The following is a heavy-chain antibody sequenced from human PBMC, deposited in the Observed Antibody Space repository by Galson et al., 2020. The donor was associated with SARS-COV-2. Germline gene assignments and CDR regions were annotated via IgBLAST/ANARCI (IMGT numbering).Heavy chain of an antibody. CDR2: ISWDGQTT. CDR3: AKDALSGYNGGIDN. Sequence: GESLKISCAASGFTFKHLAMHWVRQAPGKGLEWVSLISWDGQTTYSADSVKGRFTISRDNTKNSLYLEMSSLRIEDTGFYYCAKDALSGYNGGIDNWGQGTLVTVS. D-gene: IGHD5-12*01. CDR1: GFTFKHLA. V-gene: IGHV3-43D*03. J-gene: IGHJ4*02.